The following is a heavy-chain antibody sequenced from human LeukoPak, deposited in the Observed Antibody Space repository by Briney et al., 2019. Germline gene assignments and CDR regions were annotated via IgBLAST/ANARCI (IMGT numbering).Heavy chain of an antibody. J-gene: IGHJ3*02. V-gene: IGHV4-4*09. CDR2: IYTSGST. CDR3: ATFLGSTYYDFWSGYSTDAFDI. D-gene: IGHD3-3*01. Sequence: ASETLSLTCTVSGVSISSYYWSWIRQPPGKGLEWIGYIYTSGSTNYNPSLKSRVTISVDTSKNQFSLKLSSVTAADTAVYYCATFLGSTYYDFWSGYSTDAFDIWGQGTMVTVSS. CDR1: GVSISSYY.